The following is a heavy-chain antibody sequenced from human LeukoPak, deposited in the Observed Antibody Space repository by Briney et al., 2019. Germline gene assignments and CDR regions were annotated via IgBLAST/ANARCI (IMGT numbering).Heavy chain of an antibody. CDR3: ARGALAAAGLSFFDY. CDR2: IYTSGST. Sequence: SETLSLTCAVYGGSFSGYYWNWIRQPAGKGLEWIGRIYTSGSTNYNPSLKSRVTISVDTSKNQFSLKLSSVTAADTAVYYCARGALAAAGLSFFDYWGQGTLVTVSS. J-gene: IGHJ4*02. CDR1: GGSFSGYY. V-gene: IGHV4-59*10. D-gene: IGHD6-13*01.